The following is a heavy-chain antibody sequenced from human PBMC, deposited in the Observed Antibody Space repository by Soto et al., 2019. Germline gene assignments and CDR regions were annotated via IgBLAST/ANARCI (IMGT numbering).Heavy chain of an antibody. CDR3: AWGNTVLERD. Sequence: EVQLVESGGGLVLPGGSLRLSCAASGVIVSSNYMSWVRQAPGKGLEWVSLIYSGGSTSYADSVKGRFTISRDNSKNTLYLQMNNLRAEDTAVYYCAWGNTVLERDWGQGTLVTVSS. CDR2: IYSGGST. J-gene: IGHJ4*02. CDR1: GVIVSSNY. D-gene: IGHD1-1*01. V-gene: IGHV3-66*01.